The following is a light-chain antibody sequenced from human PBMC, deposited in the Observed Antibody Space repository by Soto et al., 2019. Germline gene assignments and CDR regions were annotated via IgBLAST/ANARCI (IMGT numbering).Light chain of an antibody. V-gene: IGLV2-14*01. CDR2: DVS. CDR1: SGDVGAYTY. CDR3: SSYTSSSSGV. Sequence: QSALTQPASVSGSPGQSITISCTGTSGDVGAYTYVSWYQHHPGKAPKLIIYDVSNRPSGVSLRFSGSKSGNTASLTISGLQAEDEADYYCSSYTSSSSGVFGGGTKLTVL. J-gene: IGLJ3*02.